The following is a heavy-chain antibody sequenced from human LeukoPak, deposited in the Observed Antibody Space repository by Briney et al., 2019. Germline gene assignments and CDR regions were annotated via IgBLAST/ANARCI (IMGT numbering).Heavy chain of an antibody. D-gene: IGHD5-12*01. V-gene: IGHV3-23*01. CDR1: GFTFSAYG. CDR2: IGTTAK. Sequence: PGGSLRLSCVASGFTFSAYGMSWVRQAPGKGLEWVSGIGTTAKYYADSVKGRFTISRDNSRNTLYLQMNSLSAEDTAIYYCTKAPAGPEYSDNWRFGYNWFDPWGQGTLVTVSS. J-gene: IGHJ5*02. CDR3: TKAPAGPEYSDNWRFGYNWFDP.